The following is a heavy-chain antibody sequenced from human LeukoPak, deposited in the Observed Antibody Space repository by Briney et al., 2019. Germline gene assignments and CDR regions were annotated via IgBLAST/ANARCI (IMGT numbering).Heavy chain of an antibody. CDR1: GFTFSNYG. CDR2: ISGSGGTT. V-gene: IGHV3-23*01. CDR3: AKRDRTVTHAFDI. Sequence: GGSLRLSCAASGFTFSNYGMSWVRQAPGKGLEWVSAISGSGGTTYYADSVKGRFTISRDNSENTLYLQMNSLRAEDTAVYYCAKRDRTVTHAFDIWGQGAMVTVSS. J-gene: IGHJ3*02. D-gene: IGHD4-17*01.